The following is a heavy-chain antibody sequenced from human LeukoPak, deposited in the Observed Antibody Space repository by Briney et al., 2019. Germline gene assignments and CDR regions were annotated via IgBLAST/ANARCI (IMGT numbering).Heavy chain of an antibody. Sequence: ASVKVSCKVSGYTLTELSMHWVRQAPGKGLEWMGGFDPEDGETIYAQKFQGRVTMTEDTSTDTAYMELSSPRSEDTAVYYCWSRITMVRGALEADWFDPWGQGTLVTVSS. CDR3: WSRITMVRGALEADWFDP. CDR1: GYTLTELS. J-gene: IGHJ5*02. V-gene: IGHV1-24*01. D-gene: IGHD3-10*01. CDR2: FDPEDGET.